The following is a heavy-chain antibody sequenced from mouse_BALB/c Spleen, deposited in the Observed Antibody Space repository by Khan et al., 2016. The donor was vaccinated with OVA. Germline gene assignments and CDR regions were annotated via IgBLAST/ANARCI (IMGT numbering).Heavy chain of an antibody. CDR3: ATRRLRCYFDY. Sequence: QVQLQQSGAELAKPGASVKMSCTASGYTFINYWILWVKQRPGQGLEWIGYINPSTAYTEYNQNFKDKATLTADKSSRTAYMQLSSLTSEDSAVYYCATRRLRCYFDYWGQGTPLTVSS. D-gene: IGHD1-1*01. J-gene: IGHJ2*01. V-gene: IGHV1-7*01. CDR2: INPSTAYT. CDR1: GYTFINYW.